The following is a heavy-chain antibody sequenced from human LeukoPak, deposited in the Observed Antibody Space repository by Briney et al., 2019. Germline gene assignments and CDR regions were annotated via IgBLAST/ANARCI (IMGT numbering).Heavy chain of an antibody. CDR2: IIPILGIA. CDR1: GGTFSSYA. V-gene: IGHV1-69*04. Sequence: SVKVSRKASGGTFSSYAISWVRQAPGQGLEWMGRIIPILGIANYAQKFQGRVTITADKSTSTAYMELSSLRSEDTAVYYCAREDIVVVVAAYNWFDPWGQGTLVTVSS. CDR3: AREDIVVVVAAYNWFDP. J-gene: IGHJ5*02. D-gene: IGHD2-15*01.